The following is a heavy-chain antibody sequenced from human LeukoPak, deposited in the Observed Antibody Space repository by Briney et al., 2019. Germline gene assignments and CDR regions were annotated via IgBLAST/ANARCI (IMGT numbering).Heavy chain of an antibody. CDR3: ARHYYYDSSGYIDC. CDR2: IYYSGST. D-gene: IGHD3-22*01. J-gene: IGHJ4*02. CDR1: GGSISSYY. V-gene: IGHV4-59*08. Sequence: SETLSLTCTVSGGSISSYYWSWIRQPPGKGLEWIGYIYYSGSTNYNPSLKSRVTISVDTSKNQFSLQLSSVTAADTAVYYCARHYYYDSSGYIDCWGQGTLVTVSS.